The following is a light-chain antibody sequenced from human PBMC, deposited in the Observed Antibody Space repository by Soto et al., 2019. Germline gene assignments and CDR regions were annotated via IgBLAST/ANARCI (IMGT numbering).Light chain of an antibody. Sequence: EIVLTQSPGTLSLSPGDRATLSCRASQSVSSSYLAWYQQKPGQAPRLLIYGASSSATGIPDRFSGSGFGTDITLTISRLEPEDFAVYDCQQYGSSPPYTFGQGTKLEIK. CDR1: QSVSSSY. J-gene: IGKJ2*01. V-gene: IGKV3-20*01. CDR3: QQYGSSPPYT. CDR2: GAS.